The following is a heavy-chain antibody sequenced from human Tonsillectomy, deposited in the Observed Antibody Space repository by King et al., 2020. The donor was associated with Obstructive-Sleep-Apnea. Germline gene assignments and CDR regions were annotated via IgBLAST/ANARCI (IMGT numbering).Heavy chain of an antibody. Sequence: QLQESGPGLVKPSETLSLTCTVSGGSISSYYWSWIRQPPGKGLEWIGYIYYSGSTNYNPSLRSRVTISVDTSKNQFSLKLSSVTAADTAVYYCARGRVGLMVYASWFDTWGQGTLVTVSS. CDR1: GGSISSYY. CDR3: ARGRVGLMVYASWFDT. D-gene: IGHD2-8*01. J-gene: IGHJ5*02. V-gene: IGHV4-59*01. CDR2: IYYSGST.